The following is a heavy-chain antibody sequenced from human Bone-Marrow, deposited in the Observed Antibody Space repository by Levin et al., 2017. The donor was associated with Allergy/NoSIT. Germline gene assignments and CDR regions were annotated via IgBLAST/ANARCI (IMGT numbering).Heavy chain of an antibody. V-gene: IGHV1-3*01. CDR2: INAGNGNT. D-gene: IGHD2-15*01. CDR1: GYTFTSYA. J-gene: IGHJ3*02. CDR3: ARDGVVVAATRTFDI. Sequence: ASVKVSCKASGYTFTSYAMHWVRQAPGQRLEWMGWINAGNGNTKYSQKFQGRVTITRDTSASTAYMELSSLRSEDTAVYYCARDGVVVAATRTFDIWGQGTMVTVSS.